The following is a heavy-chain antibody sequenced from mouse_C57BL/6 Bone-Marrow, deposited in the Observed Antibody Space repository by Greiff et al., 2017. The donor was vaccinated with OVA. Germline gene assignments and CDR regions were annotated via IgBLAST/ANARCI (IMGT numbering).Heavy chain of an antibody. CDR2: INPSNGGT. V-gene: IGHV1-53*01. CDR3: ARGRYYGSSPAWFAY. CDR1: GYTFTSYW. J-gene: IGHJ3*01. D-gene: IGHD1-1*01. Sequence: VKLQQPGTELVKPGASVKLSCKASGYTFTSYWMHWVKQRPGQGLEWIGNINPSNGGTNYNEKFKSKATLTVDKSSSPAYMQLSSLTSEDSAVYYCARGRYYGSSPAWFAYWGQGTLVTVSA.